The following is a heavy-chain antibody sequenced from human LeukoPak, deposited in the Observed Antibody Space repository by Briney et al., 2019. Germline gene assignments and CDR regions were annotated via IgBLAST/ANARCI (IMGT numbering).Heavy chain of an antibody. J-gene: IGHJ4*02. V-gene: IGHV3-23*01. D-gene: IGHD6-19*01. CDR1: GFNFSSNA. Sequence: GGSLRLSCAASGFNFSSNAMTWVRQAPGSGLEWVSSISGSGGGTFYAGSVKGRFTISRDNSKNTLFLQMRRLTVEDTAVYYCAKEGLAAFDYWGQGTLVTVSS. CDR2: ISGSGGGT. CDR3: AKEGLAAFDY.